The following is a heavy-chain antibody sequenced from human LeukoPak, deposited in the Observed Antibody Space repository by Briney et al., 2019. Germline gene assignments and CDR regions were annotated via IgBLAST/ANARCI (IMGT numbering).Heavy chain of an antibody. CDR3: ARVYTSSSRTFDY. J-gene: IGHJ4*02. Sequence: GGSLRLSCAASGFTFSDHYMDWVRQAPGKGLEWVARIRKKTNSYTTEYAASVKGRFTISRDDSRNSLYLQMNSLKTADTSVSYCARVYTSSSRTFDYWGQGTLVTVSS. V-gene: IGHV3-72*01. CDR2: IRKKTNSYTT. CDR1: GFTFSDHY. D-gene: IGHD6-6*01.